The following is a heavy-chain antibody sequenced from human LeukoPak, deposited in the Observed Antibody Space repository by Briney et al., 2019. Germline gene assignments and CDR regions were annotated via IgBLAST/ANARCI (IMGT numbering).Heavy chain of an antibody. CDR1: GGSISSGSYY. V-gene: IGHV4-61*02. D-gene: IGHD6-19*01. Sequence: SQTLSLTCTVSGGSISSGSYYWSWIRQPAGKGLEWIGRIYTSGSTNYNPSLKSRVTISVDTSKNQFSLKLSSVTAADTAVYYCARDNEQWLVPGLGYWFDPWGQGTLVTVSS. CDR2: IYTSGST. CDR3: ARDNEQWLVPGLGYWFDP. J-gene: IGHJ5*02.